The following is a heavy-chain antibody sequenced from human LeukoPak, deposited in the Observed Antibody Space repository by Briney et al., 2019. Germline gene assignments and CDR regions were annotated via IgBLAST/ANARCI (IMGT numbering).Heavy chain of an antibody. CDR3: AKDRVRYSSSCLDY. V-gene: IGHV3-7*03. CDR2: IKEDGTEK. D-gene: IGHD6-13*01. J-gene: IGHJ4*02. Sequence: GGSLRLSCAGSGFIFSDFWMTWVRQTPGKGLEWVANIKEDGTEKNLVDSVKGRFTISRDNTKNTLYLQMNSLRAEDTAVYYCAKDRVRYSSSCLDYWGQGTLVTVSS. CDR1: GFIFSDFW.